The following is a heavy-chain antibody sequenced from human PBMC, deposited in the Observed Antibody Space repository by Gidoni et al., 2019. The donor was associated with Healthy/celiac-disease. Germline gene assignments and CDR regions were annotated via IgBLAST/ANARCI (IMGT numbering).Heavy chain of an antibody. V-gene: IGHV4-39*01. CDR3: ARRDYYDSSGYTP. J-gene: IGHJ5*02. Sequence: QLQLQESGPGLVKPSETLSLTCNVSGGSISSSSYYWGWIRQPPGKGLEWIGSIYYSGSTYYNPSLKSRVTISVDTSKNQFSLKLSSVTAADTAVYYCARRDYYDSSGYTPWGQGTLVTVSS. CDR2: IYYSGST. D-gene: IGHD3-22*01. CDR1: GGSISSSSYY.